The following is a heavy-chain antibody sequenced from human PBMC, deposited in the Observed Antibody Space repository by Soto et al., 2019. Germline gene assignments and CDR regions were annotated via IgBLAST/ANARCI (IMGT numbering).Heavy chain of an antibody. J-gene: IGHJ5*02. Sequence: PGGSLRLSCGASGFTFNDYYMSWIRQAPGKGLEWDSYIRSSGSTIYYADSVKGRFTISRDNAKNSLYLQMNILRAEDTAVYYCARHGTYCSGGSCTNWFDPWGQGTLVTVSS. CDR1: GFTFNDYY. D-gene: IGHD2-15*01. CDR3: ARHGTYCSGGSCTNWFDP. CDR2: IRSSGSTI. V-gene: IGHV3-11*01.